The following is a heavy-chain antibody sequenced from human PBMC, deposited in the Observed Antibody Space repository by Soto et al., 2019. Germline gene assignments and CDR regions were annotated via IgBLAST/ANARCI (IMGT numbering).Heavy chain of an antibody. D-gene: IGHD2-15*01. CDR2: IYYSGST. V-gene: IGHV4-61*01. J-gene: IGHJ4*02. Sequence: SSETLSLTCTVSGGSVSSGSYYWSWIRQPPGKALEWIGYIYYSGSTNYNPSLKSRVTISVDTSKNQFSLKLTSVTAADTAVYYSARVTRVFTVVGPRGAYYFDYWGQGTLVTVSS. CDR3: ARVTRVFTVVGPRGAYYFDY. CDR1: GGSVSSGSYY.